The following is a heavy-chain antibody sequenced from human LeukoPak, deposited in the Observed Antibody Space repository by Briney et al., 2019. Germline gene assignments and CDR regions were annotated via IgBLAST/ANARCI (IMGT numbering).Heavy chain of an antibody. CDR1: GGTFSSYA. Sequence: SVKVSCKASGGTFSSYAISWVRQAPGQGLEWMGGIIPIFGTANYAQKFQGRVTITADESTSTAYMELTSLRSEDTAVYYCARYPPPLGYCSSTSCYYYYGMDVWGQGTTVTVSS. CDR3: ARYPPPLGYCSSTSCYYYYGMDV. D-gene: IGHD2-2*01. V-gene: IGHV1-69*13. CDR2: IIPIFGTA. J-gene: IGHJ6*02.